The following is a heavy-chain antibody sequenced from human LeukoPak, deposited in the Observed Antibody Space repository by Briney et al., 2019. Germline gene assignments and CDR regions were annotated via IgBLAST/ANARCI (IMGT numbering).Heavy chain of an antibody. D-gene: IGHD3-10*01. CDR3: ARAVWFGELPYFDY. V-gene: IGHV1-18*01. CDR1: GYTFTSYG. CDR2: ISAYDGNT. Sequence: ASVKVSCKASGYTFTSYGISWVRQAPGQGLEWMGWISAYDGNTNYAQKLQGRVTMTTDTSTSTAYMELRSLRSDDTAVYYCARAVWFGELPYFDYWGQGTLVTVSS. J-gene: IGHJ4*02.